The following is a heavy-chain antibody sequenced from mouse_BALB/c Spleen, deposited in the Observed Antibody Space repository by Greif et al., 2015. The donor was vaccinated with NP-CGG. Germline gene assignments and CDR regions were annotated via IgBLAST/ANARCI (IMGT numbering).Heavy chain of an antibody. CDR3: ARYRSSYNYYAMDY. CDR1: GYTFTSYY. J-gene: IGHJ4*01. Sequence: VQLVESGPELVKPGASVRISCKASGYTFTSYYIHWVKQRPGQGLEWIGWIYPGNVNTKYNEKFKGKATLTADKSSSTAYMQLSSLTSEDSAVYFCARYRSSYNYYAMDYWGQGTSVSVSS. V-gene: IGHV1S56*01. CDR2: IYPGNVNT. D-gene: IGHD1-1*01.